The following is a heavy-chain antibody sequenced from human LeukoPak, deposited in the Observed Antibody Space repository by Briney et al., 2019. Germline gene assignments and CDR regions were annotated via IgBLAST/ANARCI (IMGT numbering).Heavy chain of an antibody. Sequence: PGGSLRLFCEASGFIFSNYGMHWVRQAPGKGLEWVAFIWYDGTTKSYTDSVKGRFAISRDNSKNTLYLQMNSLRADDTAVYYCARGLLGYTYGLYWGQGTLVTVSS. J-gene: IGHJ4*02. V-gene: IGHV3-33*01. CDR1: GFIFSNYG. CDR3: ARGLLGYTYGLY. CDR2: IWYDGTTK. D-gene: IGHD5-18*01.